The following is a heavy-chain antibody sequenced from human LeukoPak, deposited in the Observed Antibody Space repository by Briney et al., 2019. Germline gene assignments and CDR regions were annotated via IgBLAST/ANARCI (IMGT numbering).Heavy chain of an antibody. CDR3: ARDRDSSGYYYFDY. CDR2: IYYSGSG. D-gene: IGHD3-22*01. CDR1: GGSISSYY. J-gene: IGHJ4*02. Sequence: PSETLSLTCTVSGGSISSYYWSWIRQPPGKGLEWIGYIYYSGSGNYSPSLKSRVTISVDTSKNQFSLKLSSVTAADTAVYYCARDRDSSGYYYFDYWGQGTLVTVSS. V-gene: IGHV4-59*01.